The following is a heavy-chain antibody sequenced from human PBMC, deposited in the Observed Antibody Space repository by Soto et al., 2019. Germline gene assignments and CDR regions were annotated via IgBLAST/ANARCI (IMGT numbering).Heavy chain of an antibody. J-gene: IGHJ4*02. CDR2: INPSDSYT. Sequence: GESLKISCQGSGYSFTSYWIGWVRQRPGKGLEWMGRINPSDSYTTYSPSFQGHVTISTDKSFSTAYLQWSGLKASDTAMYYCARLGYCTGTSCYTFDSWGQGTLVTVSS. CDR1: GYSFTSYW. CDR3: ARLGYCTGTSCYTFDS. V-gene: IGHV5-10-1*01. D-gene: IGHD2-2*02.